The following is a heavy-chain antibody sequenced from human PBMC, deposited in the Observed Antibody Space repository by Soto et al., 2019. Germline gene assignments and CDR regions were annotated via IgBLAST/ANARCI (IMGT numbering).Heavy chain of an antibody. V-gene: IGHV1-2*02. J-gene: IGHJ4*02. CDR2: VNPDNGDS. D-gene: IGHD6-13*01. CDR3: ARGYITASGAG. Sequence: QVQLVQSGAEVKKPGASVRVSCRTSGYTFTGYYIHWVRQAPGQGLEWMGWVNPDNGDSRYAQKFQGRVTMTRDTSINPAYFELRRLRSDDTSVYFCARGYITASGAGWGQGTLVAVSS. CDR1: GYTFTGYY.